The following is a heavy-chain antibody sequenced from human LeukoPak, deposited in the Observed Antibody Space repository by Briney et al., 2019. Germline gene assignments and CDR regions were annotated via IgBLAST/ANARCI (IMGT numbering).Heavy chain of an antibody. CDR2: IGSDSRDK. D-gene: IGHD3-22*01. CDR3: AKGSYYYDSADYFDY. Sequence: QPGGSLRLSCAASGFNFSNYGMNWIRQTPGKGLEWVSFIGSDSRDKYYADSVKGRFAVSRDNSKNTLYLQMNSLRAEDTAVYHCAKGSYYYDSADYFDYWGQGTLVTVSS. J-gene: IGHJ4*02. V-gene: IGHV3-30*02. CDR1: GFNFSNYG.